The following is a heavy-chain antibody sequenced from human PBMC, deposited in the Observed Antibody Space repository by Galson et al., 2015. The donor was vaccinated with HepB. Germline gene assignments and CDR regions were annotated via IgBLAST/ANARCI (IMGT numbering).Heavy chain of an antibody. D-gene: IGHD4-23*01. CDR1: GFTLDDYA. CDR3: AIDMFLLGNPIGYCDL. V-gene: IGHV3-9*01. J-gene: IGHJ2*01. CDR2: ISWNSGSI. Sequence: SLRLSCEASGFTLDDYAMHWGRPAPGKGLEWVSGISWNSGSIGYADSVKGRFTISRDNAKNSTYLQMNSLRAEDTALYYCAIDMFLLGNPIGYCDLWGRGTLVTVSS.